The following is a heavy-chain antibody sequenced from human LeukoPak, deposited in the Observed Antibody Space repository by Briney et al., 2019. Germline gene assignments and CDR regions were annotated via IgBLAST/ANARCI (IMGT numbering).Heavy chain of an antibody. CDR3: ARAPPPYWDAFDI. Sequence: GGSLRLSCAASGFTFGSYAMSWVRQAPGKGLEWVSGISGSYGNTYYADSVKGRFTISRDNSKNTLYLQMNSLRAEDTAVYYCARAPPPYWDAFDIWGQGTMVTVSS. D-gene: IGHD2-21*01. J-gene: IGHJ3*02. CDR1: GFTFGSYA. CDR2: ISGSYGNT. V-gene: IGHV3-23*01.